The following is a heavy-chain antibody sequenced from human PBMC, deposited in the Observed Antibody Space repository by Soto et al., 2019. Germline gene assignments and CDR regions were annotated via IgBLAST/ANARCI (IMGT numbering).Heavy chain of an antibody. CDR2: IIPIFGTA. D-gene: IGHD5-18*01. CDR1: GGTFSSYA. Sequence: SVKVSCKASGGTFSSYAISWVRQAPGRGLEWMGGIIPIFGTANYAQKFQGRVTITADESTSTAYMELSSLRSEDTAVYYCARDRIQLWTNYYYYYGMDVWGQGTTVTVSS. CDR3: ARDRIQLWTNYYYYYGMDV. V-gene: IGHV1-69*13. J-gene: IGHJ6*02.